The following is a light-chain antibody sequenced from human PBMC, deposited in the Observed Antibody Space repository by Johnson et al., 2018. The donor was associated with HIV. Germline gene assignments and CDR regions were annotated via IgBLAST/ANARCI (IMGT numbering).Light chain of an antibody. CDR1: SSNIGKNY. CDR2: ENN. J-gene: IGLJ1*01. Sequence: QSVLTQPPSVSAAPVQRVTISCSGSSSNIGKNYVSWYQQLPGTAPKLLIYENNKRPSGIPDRFSGSKSGTSATLGITGLQTENEADYYCGTWDSSLSAYVFGIGTKVTVL. V-gene: IGLV1-51*02. CDR3: GTWDSSLSAYV.